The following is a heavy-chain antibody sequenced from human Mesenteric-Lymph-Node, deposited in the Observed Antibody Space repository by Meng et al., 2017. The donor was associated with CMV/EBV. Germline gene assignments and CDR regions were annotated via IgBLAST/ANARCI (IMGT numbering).Heavy chain of an antibody. CDR1: GLTVDDNT. J-gene: IGHJ4*02. CDR3: AKGGYSAYDYYFDY. D-gene: IGHD5-12*01. CDR2: ISWDGGST. Sequence: GLTVDDNTMHWVLEDPGKGREWVALISWDGGSTYYTESGKGRFTISRDNSKNSLYLQMNSLRTEDTALYDCAKGGYSAYDYYFDYWGQGTLVTVSS. V-gene: IGHV3-43*01.